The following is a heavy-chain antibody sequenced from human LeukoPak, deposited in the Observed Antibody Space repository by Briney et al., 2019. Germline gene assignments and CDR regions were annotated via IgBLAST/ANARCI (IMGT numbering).Heavy chain of an antibody. V-gene: IGHV4-59*13. D-gene: IGHD4-17*01. CDR2: IYYSVST. CDR1: GGSISSYY. J-gene: IGHJ4*02. CDR3: ARANGDYEYYFVY. Sequence: SSETLSLTCTVSGGSISSYYWSWVRQPPGKGVEWIGYIYYSVSTNYNPSLKSPVTISVDTSKNQFSLKLSSVTAADTAVYYCARANGDYEYYFVYWGQGTLVTVSS.